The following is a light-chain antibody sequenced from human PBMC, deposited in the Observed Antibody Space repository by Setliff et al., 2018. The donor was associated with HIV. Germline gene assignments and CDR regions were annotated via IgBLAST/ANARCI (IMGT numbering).Light chain of an antibody. J-gene: IGLJ1*01. Sequence: QSALTQPASVSGSPGQSITISCTGTSSDVGGYKYVSWYQQHPGRAPKLMIYEVSNRPSWVSNRFSGSKSGNTASLTISGLQAEDEADYYCSSYTFSSTPYVFGTGTKVTVL. CDR2: EVS. CDR1: SSDVGGYKY. CDR3: SSYTFSSTPYV. V-gene: IGLV2-14*01.